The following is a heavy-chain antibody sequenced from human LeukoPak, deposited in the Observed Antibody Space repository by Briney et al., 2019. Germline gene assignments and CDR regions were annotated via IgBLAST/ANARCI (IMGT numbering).Heavy chain of an antibody. CDR2: TYYRSKWYN. V-gene: IGHV6-1*01. Sequence: SQTLSLTCAISGDSVSSNSAAWNWIRQSPSRGLEWLGRTYYRSKWYNDYAVSVKSRITINPDTSKNQFSLQLNSVTPEDTAVYYCAREGPKGPYSSGPNYYYYYYMDVWGKGTTVTVSS. D-gene: IGHD6-19*01. CDR3: AREGPKGPYSSGPNYYYYYYMDV. J-gene: IGHJ6*03. CDR1: GDSVSSNSAA.